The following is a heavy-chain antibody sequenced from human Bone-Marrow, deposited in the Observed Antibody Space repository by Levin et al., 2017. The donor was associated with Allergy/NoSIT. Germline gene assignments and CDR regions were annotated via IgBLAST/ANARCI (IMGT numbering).Heavy chain of an antibody. D-gene: IGHD6-19*01. CDR2: IWYDGSDQ. CDR3: ARDWGGTIAVAGYFDY. V-gene: IGHV3-33*01. CDR1: GFAFSNYG. Sequence: SCAASGFAFSNYGMHWVRQAPGKGLEWVALIWYDGSDQYYGDSVKGRFTISRDNSQNTLHLQMDSLRAEDTAVYYCARDWGGTIAVAGYFDYWGQGTRVTVSS. J-gene: IGHJ4*02.